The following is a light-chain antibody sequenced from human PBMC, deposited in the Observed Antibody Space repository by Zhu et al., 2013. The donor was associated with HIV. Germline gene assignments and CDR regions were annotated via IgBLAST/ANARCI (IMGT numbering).Light chain of an antibody. V-gene: IGKV1-39*01. CDR2: AAS. J-gene: IGKJ4*01. CDR1: QSIDNY. Sequence: DIQMTQSPSSLSASVGDRVTMTCRAGQSIDNYLNWYQQIPGKAPKLLIYAASILQSGVPSRFRGSGSGTDFTLTIASLQPEDFAIYYCQQSYTTPLTFGGGTKVEIK. CDR3: QQSYTTPLT.